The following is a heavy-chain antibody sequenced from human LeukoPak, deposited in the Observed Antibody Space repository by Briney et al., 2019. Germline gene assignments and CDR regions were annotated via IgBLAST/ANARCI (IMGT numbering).Heavy chain of an antibody. CDR3: TTDPNYFTIFGVVLDY. CDR1: GFTFSNAL. V-gene: IGHV3-15*01. D-gene: IGHD3-3*01. Sequence: TGGSLRLSCAASGFTFSNALGRWGHQARARVEGMVGRYKGKTDGWTKDSGQSLKGKLTISRDDSKNTLYLQMNSLTAEETAVYYCTTDPNYFTIFGVVLDYWGQGTLVTVSS. CDR2: YKGKTDGWTK. J-gene: IGHJ4*02.